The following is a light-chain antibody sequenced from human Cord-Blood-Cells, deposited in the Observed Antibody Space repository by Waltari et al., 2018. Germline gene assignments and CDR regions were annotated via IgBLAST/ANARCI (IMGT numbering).Light chain of an antibody. CDR2: EVS. CDR1: SSEDVGYNY. Sequence: QSALTQPPSASGSPGQSVTISCTGTSSEDVGYNYASCYQQHTGKAPKLMIYEVSKPPSGVPYRFSRSKSGNTASLTVSGLQAEDEADYYCSSYAGSNNWVFGGGTKLTVL. J-gene: IGLJ3*02. V-gene: IGLV2-8*01. CDR3: SSYAGSNNWV.